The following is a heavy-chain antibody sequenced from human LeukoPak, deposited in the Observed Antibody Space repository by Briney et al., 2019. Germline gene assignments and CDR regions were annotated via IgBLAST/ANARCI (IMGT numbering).Heavy chain of an antibody. CDR3: AREPMYYYDSSGYYPSRKYYFDY. D-gene: IGHD3-22*01. V-gene: IGHV4-59*01. CDR1: GGSFSGYY. J-gene: IGHJ4*02. Sequence: PSETLSLTCAVYGGSFSGYYWSWIRQPPGKGLEWIGYIYYSGSTNYNPSLKSRVTISVDTSKNQFSLKLSSVTAADTAVYYCAREPMYYYDSSGYYPSRKYYFDYWGQGTLVTVSS. CDR2: IYYSGST.